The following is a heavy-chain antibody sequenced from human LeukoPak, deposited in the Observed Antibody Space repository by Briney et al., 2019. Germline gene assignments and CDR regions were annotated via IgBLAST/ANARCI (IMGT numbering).Heavy chain of an antibody. CDR2: INSDGSSK. J-gene: IGHJ4*02. V-gene: IGHV3-74*01. Sequence: GSLRLPCAASGFTFSSYWMHWVRQAPGKGLGWVSRINSDGSSKSYAESVKGRFTISRDNAKNTLYLQMNSLRAEDTAVYYCARGRVGATDYWGQGTLVTVSS. CDR3: ARGRVGATDY. D-gene: IGHD1-26*01. CDR1: GFTFSSYW.